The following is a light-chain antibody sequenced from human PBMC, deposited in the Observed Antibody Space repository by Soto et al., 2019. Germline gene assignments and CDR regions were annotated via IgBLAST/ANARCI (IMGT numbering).Light chain of an antibody. J-gene: IGKJ1*01. CDR1: DVINSY. V-gene: IGKV1-27*01. CDR3: QKYDSAPWA. CDR2: TSS. Sequence: DIEMTQSPSSLSASLGDRVTITCRASDVINSYLAWYQQRPGKAPILLIHTSSTLQSGVPSRFSGSGSGTDFTLTIRNLQPEDVATYYCQKYDSAPWAFGQGTKVEI.